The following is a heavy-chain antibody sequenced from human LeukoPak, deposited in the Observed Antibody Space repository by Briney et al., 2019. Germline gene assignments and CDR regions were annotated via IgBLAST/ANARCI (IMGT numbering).Heavy chain of an antibody. V-gene: IGHV1-46*01. D-gene: IGHD2-21*01. J-gene: IGHJ4*02. CDR1: GYTFTSYY. CDR2: INPSGGST. Sequence: AASVKVSCKASGYTFTSYYMHWVRQAPGQGLEWMGMINPSGGSTSYAQKFQGRVTMTRDTSTSTVYMELSSLRSEDTAVCYCARFIVSGGYFDYWGQGTLVTVSS. CDR3: ARFIVSGGYFDY.